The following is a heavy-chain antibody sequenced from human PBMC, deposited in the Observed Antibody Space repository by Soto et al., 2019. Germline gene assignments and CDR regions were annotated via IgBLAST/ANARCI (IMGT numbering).Heavy chain of an antibody. CDR3: ARHGWEKNMVLGGYGMDV. D-gene: IGHD3-10*01. J-gene: IGHJ6*02. CDR2: IYPGDSDT. CDR1: GYSFTSYW. Sequence: LGESLKISCKGSGYSFTSYWIGWVRQMPGKGLEWMGIIYPGDSDTRYSPSFQGQVTISADKSISTAYLQWSSLKASDTAMYYCARHGWEKNMVLGGYGMDVWGQGTTVTVSS. V-gene: IGHV5-51*01.